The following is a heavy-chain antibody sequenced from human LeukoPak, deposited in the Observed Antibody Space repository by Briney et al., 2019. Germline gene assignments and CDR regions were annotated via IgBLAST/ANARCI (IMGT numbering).Heavy chain of an antibody. CDR2: IYSGGST. J-gene: IGHJ6*02. D-gene: IGHD3-16*01. CDR1: GFTFSTYS. V-gene: IGHV3-53*01. Sequence: PGGSLRLSCAASGFTFSTYSMNWVRQAPGKGLEWVSVIYSGGSTYYADSVKGRFTISRDNSKNTLYLQMNSLRAEDTAVYYCVYERDYYGMDVWGQGTTVTVSS. CDR3: VYERDYYGMDV.